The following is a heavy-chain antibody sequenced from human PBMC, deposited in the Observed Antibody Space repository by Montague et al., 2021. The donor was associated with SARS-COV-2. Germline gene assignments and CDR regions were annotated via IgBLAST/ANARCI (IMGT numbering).Heavy chain of an antibody. D-gene: IGHD2-2*01. CDR3: ARGALGLPAAFNWFDP. CDR2: IYYTGST. Sequence: SETLSLTCTVSGGSMNGYYWTWLRQPPGKGLEWIGNIYYTGSTKYSSSLKSRVTMSVDTSRKQISLKLSSVTAADSAVYYCARGALGLPAAFNWFDPWGQGNLVTVSS. CDR1: GGSMNGYY. V-gene: IGHV4-59*01. J-gene: IGHJ5*02.